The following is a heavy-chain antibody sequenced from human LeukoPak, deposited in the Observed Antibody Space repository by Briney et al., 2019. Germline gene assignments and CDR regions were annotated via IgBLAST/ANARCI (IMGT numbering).Heavy chain of an antibody. V-gene: IGHV1-69*13. CDR3: ARDRLWGSYRWQDY. CDR1: GYTFINNW. Sequence: ASVKVSCKASGYTFINNWMHWVRQAPGQGLEWMGGIIPIFGTANYAQKFQGRVTITADESTSTAYMELSSLRSEDTAVYYCARDRLWGSYRWQDYWGQGTLVTVSS. D-gene: IGHD3-16*02. CDR2: IIPIFGTA. J-gene: IGHJ4*02.